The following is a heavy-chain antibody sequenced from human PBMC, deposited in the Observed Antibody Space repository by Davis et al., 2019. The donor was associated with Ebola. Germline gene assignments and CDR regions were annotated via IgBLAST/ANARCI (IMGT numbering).Heavy chain of an antibody. V-gene: IGHV3-64D*06. D-gene: IGHD5-18*01. CDR3: VKDLGYSQGLEGYLAY. CDR2: TSSKGGST. CDR1: GFTFSSYA. J-gene: IGHJ4*02. Sequence: GGSLRLSCAASGFTFSSYAMHWVRQAPGPGLEYVSGTSSKGGSTDYADSVTVRFPISRDNSKNMLFLQMSSLRVDDTAVYYCVKDLGYSQGLEGYLAYWGQGTLVTVSS.